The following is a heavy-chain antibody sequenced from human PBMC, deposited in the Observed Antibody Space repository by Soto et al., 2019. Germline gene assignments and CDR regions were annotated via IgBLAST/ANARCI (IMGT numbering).Heavy chain of an antibody. V-gene: IGHV3-33*01. CDR3: ESYTPIARWDDAFDI. CDR2: IWYDGSNK. J-gene: IGHJ3*02. Sequence: QVQLVESGGGVVQPGRSLRLSCAASGFTFSSYGMHWVRQAPGKGLEWVAVIWYDGSNKYYAHSVKGRFTISRDNSKNTVYLQMNRLRAEDRAVYYCESYTPIARWDDAFDIWGQGTMVTLSS. CDR1: GFTFSSYG. D-gene: IGHD1-26*01.